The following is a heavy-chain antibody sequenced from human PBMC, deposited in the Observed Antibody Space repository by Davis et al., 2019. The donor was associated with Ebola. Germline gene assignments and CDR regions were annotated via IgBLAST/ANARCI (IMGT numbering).Heavy chain of an antibody. J-gene: IGHJ4*02. CDR1: GGSLSGHY. CDR2: INHSGST. Sequence: MPGGSLRLSCAVYGGSLSGHYWSWIRQPPGKGLEWIGEINHSGSTNYDPSLKSRVTISVDTSKNQFSLKLSSVTAADTAVYYCAREYSRTYFDYWGQGTLVTVSS. V-gene: IGHV4-34*01. CDR3: AREYSRTYFDY. D-gene: IGHD6-6*01.